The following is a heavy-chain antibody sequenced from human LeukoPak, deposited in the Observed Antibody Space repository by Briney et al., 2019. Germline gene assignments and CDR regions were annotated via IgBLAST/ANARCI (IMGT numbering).Heavy chain of an antibody. Sequence: GGSLRLSCAASGFTFTSYSMNWVRQAPGKWLEWVSAIDPSTTRIYYAASVRGRFTTSRDNAKNSLDLQMDSLRVEDTAVYYCVRGGTYCDSSCKGADYWGQGTLVAVSS. CDR1: GFTFTSYS. J-gene: IGHJ4*02. D-gene: IGHD2/OR15-2a*01. CDR2: IDPSTTRI. CDR3: VRGGTYCDSSCKGADY. V-gene: IGHV3-21*01.